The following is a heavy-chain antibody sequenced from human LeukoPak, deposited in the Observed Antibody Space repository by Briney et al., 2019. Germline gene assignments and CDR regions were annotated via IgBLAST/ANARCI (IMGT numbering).Heavy chain of an antibody. V-gene: IGHV3-49*04. Sequence: GGSLRLSCTASGFLFGDYAMNWVRQAPGKGLEWVGFIRSKAYGGTTEYAASVKGRFTISRDDSKSIAYLQMNSLKTEDTAVYYCTTAFYDNRFDYWGQGTLVTVSS. J-gene: IGHJ4*02. CDR3: TTAFYDNRFDY. D-gene: IGHD5/OR15-5a*01. CDR1: GFLFGDYA. CDR2: IRSKAYGGTT.